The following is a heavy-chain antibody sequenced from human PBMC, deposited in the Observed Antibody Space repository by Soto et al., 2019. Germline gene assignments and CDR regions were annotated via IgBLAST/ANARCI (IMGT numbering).Heavy chain of an antibody. V-gene: IGHV3-23*04. CDR1: GFTFRHYA. CDR3: AKDQGEGGDYENLLPSD. Sequence: EVQLVESGGGLVQPGGSLRLSCAASGFTFRHYAMNWVRQAPGKGLEWVSGISSGRGATIRYAESVQGRFSISRDNSKNTLFLQITNLRVDDTALYYCAKDQGEGGDYENLLPSDWGQGILVTVSS. CDR2: ISSGRGATI. J-gene: IGHJ4*02. D-gene: IGHD4-17*01.